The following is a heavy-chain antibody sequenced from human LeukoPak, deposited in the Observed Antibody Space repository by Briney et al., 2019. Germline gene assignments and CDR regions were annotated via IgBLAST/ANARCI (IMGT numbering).Heavy chain of an antibody. Sequence: ASVKVSCKASGGTFSSYATSWVRQAPGQGLEWMGGIIPIFGTANYAQKFQGRVTITADKSTSTAYMELSSLRSEDTAVYYCARDRKDSGTYLRNAFDIWGQGTMVTVSS. CDR1: GGTFSSYA. CDR2: IIPIFGTA. J-gene: IGHJ3*02. V-gene: IGHV1-69*06. D-gene: IGHD1-26*01. CDR3: ARDRKDSGTYLRNAFDI.